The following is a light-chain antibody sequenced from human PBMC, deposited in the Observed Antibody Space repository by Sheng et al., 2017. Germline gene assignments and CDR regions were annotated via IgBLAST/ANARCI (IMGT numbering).Light chain of an antibody. CDR3: QQRSNWPLGT. V-gene: IGKV1-27*01. CDR1: QDMSTY. CDR2: ATS. Sequence: DIQMTQSPSSLSASIGDRVTITCRASQDMSTYLAWYQQKPGKVPNLLIYATSTLQSGVPSRFSGSGSGTDFTLTISRLEPEDFAVYYCQQRSNWPLGTFGQGTKLEIK. J-gene: IGKJ2*02.